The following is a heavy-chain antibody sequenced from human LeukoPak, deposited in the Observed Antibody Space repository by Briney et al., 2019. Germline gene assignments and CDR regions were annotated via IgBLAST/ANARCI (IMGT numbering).Heavy chain of an antibody. CDR2: ISCDGSNK. D-gene: IGHD6-13*01. J-gene: IGHJ4*02. CDR3: AKDRSSSWTWTIDY. Sequence: GRSLRLSCAASGFTFSSYGMHWVRQAPGKGLEWVSLISCDGSNKYSADSVRRRFTISRDDSKNTLYLHMNSLRVEDTAMYYCAKDRSSSWTWTIDYWGQGTLVTVSS. V-gene: IGHV3-30*18. CDR1: GFTFSSYG.